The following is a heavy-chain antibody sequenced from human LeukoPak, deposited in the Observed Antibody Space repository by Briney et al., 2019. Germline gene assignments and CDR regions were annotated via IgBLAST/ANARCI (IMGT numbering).Heavy chain of an antibody. V-gene: IGHV1-2*04. D-gene: IGHD6-6*01. CDR3: ARGGVAARPFDY. CDR1: GYTFTGYY. J-gene: IGHJ4*02. CDR2: INPNSGGT. Sequence: ASVKVSCKASGYTFTGYYMHWVRQAPGQGLEWMGWINPNSGGTNYAQKFQGWVTMTTDTSTSTAYMELRSLRSDDTAVYYCARGGVAARPFDYWGQGTLVTVSS.